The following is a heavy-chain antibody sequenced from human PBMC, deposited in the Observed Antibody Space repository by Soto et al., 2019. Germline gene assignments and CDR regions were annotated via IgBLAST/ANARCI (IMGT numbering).Heavy chain of an antibody. V-gene: IGHV5-51*01. D-gene: IGHD3-10*01. J-gene: IGHJ6*02. CDR1: GYSFTSYW. CDR3: ARHWVGDYYGSGSYCYYGMDV. Sequence: PGESLKISCKGSGYSFTSYWIGWVRQMPGKGLEWMGIIYPGDSDTRYSPSFQGQVTISADKSISTAYLQWSSLKASHTAMYYCARHWVGDYYGSGSYCYYGMDVWGQGTTVTVSS. CDR2: IYPGDSDT.